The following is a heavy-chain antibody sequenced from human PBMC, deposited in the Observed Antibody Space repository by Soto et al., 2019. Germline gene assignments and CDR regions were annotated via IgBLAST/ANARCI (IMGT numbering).Heavy chain of an antibody. D-gene: IGHD3-22*01. CDR2: IIPIFGTA. CDR3: ASLIPPNYYDSSGYGPH. J-gene: IGHJ4*02. Sequence: QVQLVQSGAEVKKPGSSVKVSCKASGGTFSSYAISWVRQAPGQGLEWMGGIIPIFGTANYAQKFQGRVTITADESTSTAYMELSSLRSEDTSVYYCASLIPPNYYDSSGYGPHWGQGTLVTVSS. V-gene: IGHV1-69*01. CDR1: GGTFSSYA.